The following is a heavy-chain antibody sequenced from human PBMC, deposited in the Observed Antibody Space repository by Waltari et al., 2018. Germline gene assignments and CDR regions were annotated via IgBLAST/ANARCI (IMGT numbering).Heavy chain of an antibody. V-gene: IGHV4-39*07. D-gene: IGHD6-6*01. CDR3: AREPSSEMGFDY. Sequence: QLQLQESGPGLVKPSETLSLTCTVAGGSISISSYYWGWIRQPPGKGLECLATIYYSGNTFYNPSIKSRATLSIDTSKNQFSLKLSSVTAADTAVYYCAREPSSEMGFDYWGQGTLVSVSS. CDR1: GGSISISSYY. J-gene: IGHJ4*02. CDR2: IYYSGNT.